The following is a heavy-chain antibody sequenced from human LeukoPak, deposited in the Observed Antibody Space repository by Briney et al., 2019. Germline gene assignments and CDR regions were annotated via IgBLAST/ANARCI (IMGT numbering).Heavy chain of an antibody. CDR3: ARVGTYSSSSP. D-gene: IGHD6-6*01. Sequence: GASVKVSCKASRGTFSSYAISWVRQAPGQGLEWMGRIIPILGIANYAQKFQGRVTITADKSTSTAYMELSSLRSEDTAVYYCARVGTYSSSSPWGQGTLVTVSS. CDR1: RGTFSSYA. J-gene: IGHJ5*02. CDR2: IIPILGIA. V-gene: IGHV1-69*04.